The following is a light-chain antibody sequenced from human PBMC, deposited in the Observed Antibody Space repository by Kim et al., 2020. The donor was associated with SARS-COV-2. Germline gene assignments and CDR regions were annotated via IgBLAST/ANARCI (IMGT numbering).Light chain of an antibody. CDR1: SLRIFY. CDR2: AKD. V-gene: IGLV3-19*01. CDR3: GSRDSSGNSYV. J-gene: IGLJ1*01. Sequence: ALVQTVRIQCQEDSLRIFYASWYQVKPGQAPVFVLYAKDSRPSGIPDRFSGSSSGNIASMTITGAQAEDEADYYCGSRDSSGNSYVFGTGTKVTVL.